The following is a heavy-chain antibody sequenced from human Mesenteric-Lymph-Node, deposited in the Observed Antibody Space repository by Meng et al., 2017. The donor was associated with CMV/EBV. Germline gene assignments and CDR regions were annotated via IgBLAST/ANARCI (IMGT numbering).Heavy chain of an antibody. D-gene: IGHD6-19*01. CDR2: MTGSGAYT. V-gene: IGHV3-23*01. CDR3: AKGSSSVWPYYFDY. Sequence: GGSLRLSCAASGFTFDNYAMAWVRQAPGKGLEWVSAMTGSGAYTYYADSVKGRFTISRDNSKNTLYLQMNSLAAEDTAVFYCAKGSSSVWPYYFDYWGQGTLVTVSS. J-gene: IGHJ4*02. CDR1: GFTFDNYA.